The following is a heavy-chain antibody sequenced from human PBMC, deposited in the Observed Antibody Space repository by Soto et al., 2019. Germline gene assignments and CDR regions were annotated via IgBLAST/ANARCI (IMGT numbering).Heavy chain of an antibody. D-gene: IGHD3-22*01. CDR3: ARRNFYDTSNWFDP. CDR2: IYPDDSDT. V-gene: IGHV5-51*01. J-gene: IGHJ5*01. CDR1: GYSFTNYW. Sequence: XASLKISCKACGYSFTNYWIGWVRQRPGKGLEWMGIIYPDDSDTRYSPSFQGQVTISADKSINTAYLRWSSLKASDTAIYYCARRNFYDTSNWFDPWGQGTLVTGSS.